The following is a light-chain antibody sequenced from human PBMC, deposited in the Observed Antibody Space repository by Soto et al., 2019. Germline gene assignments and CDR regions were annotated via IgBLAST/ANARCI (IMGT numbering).Light chain of an antibody. J-gene: IGKJ4*01. V-gene: IGKV3-20*01. Sequence: EIVLTQSPGTLSLSPGERATLSCRASQSVSSYYLAWYQQKPGQAPRLLIYGASSRATGIPDRFSGSGSGTDFTLTISRLEPEDFAVYYCQQYGSSPVTFGGGTTVEIK. CDR1: QSVSSYY. CDR3: QQYGSSPVT. CDR2: GAS.